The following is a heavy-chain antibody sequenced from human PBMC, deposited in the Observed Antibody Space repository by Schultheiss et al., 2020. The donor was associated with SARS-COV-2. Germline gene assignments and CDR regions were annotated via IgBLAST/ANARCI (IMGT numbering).Heavy chain of an antibody. CDR1: GGSFSGYY. CDR2: INHSGST. CDR3: ARDTITYYDILTGYHHGEWFDP. D-gene: IGHD3-9*01. J-gene: IGHJ5*02. Sequence: SETLSLTCAVYGGSFSGYYWSWIRQSPGKGLEWIGEINHSGSTNYNPSLKSRVTISVDTSKNQFSLKLSSVTAADTAVYYCARDTITYYDILTGYHHGEWFDPWGQGTLVTVSS. V-gene: IGHV4-34*01.